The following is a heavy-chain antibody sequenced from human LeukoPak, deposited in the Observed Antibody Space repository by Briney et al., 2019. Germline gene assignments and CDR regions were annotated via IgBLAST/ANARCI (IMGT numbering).Heavy chain of an antibody. CDR1: GFIFDDYG. Sequence: GGSLRLSCAAFGFIFDDYGMRWVRQARGKGLEWLSAISGSGGSTYYAHSVKGRFTISRDNSKNTLYLQMNSLRADDTAVYYCAKAMSGGSSYDYWGQGTLVTVSS. D-gene: IGHD3-10*01. CDR3: AKAMSGGSSYDY. J-gene: IGHJ4*02. CDR2: ISGSGGST. V-gene: IGHV3-23*01.